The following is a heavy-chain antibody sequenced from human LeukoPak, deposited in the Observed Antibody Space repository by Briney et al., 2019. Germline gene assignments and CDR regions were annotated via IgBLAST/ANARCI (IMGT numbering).Heavy chain of an antibody. J-gene: IGHJ3*02. D-gene: IGHD3-22*01. V-gene: IGHV4-59*08. Sequence: SETLSLTCTVSGGSISSYYWSWIRQPPGKGLEWIGYIYYSGSTNYNPSLKSRVTISVDTSKNQFSLKLSSVTAADTAVYYCARHPATYSYDSSGIWDAFDIWGRGTMVTVSS. CDR3: ARHPATYSYDSSGIWDAFDI. CDR2: IYYSGST. CDR1: GGSISSYY.